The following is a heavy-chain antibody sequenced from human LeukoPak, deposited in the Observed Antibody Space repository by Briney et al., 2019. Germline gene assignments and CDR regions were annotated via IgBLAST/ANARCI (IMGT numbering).Heavy chain of an antibody. CDR3: VRDHDWAFDY. CDR2: IDRGTNNI. V-gene: IGHV3-48*04. CDR1: GFTFSSYS. J-gene: IGHJ4*02. Sequence: GGSLRLSYVASGFTFSSYSMNWVRQAPGKGLEWVSYIDRGTNNIWNADSVKGRFTISRDDASNSLYLQMNSLRAEDTAVYYCVRDHDWAFDYWGQGTLVTVSS. D-gene: IGHD3-9*01.